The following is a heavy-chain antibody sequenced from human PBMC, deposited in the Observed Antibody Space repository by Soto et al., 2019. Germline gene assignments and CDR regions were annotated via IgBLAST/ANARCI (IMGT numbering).Heavy chain of an antibody. CDR2: ISSNEGST. CDR1: GFTFSSYA. D-gene: IGHD2-2*01. V-gene: IGHV3-64*01. Sequence: EVQLVESGGGLVQPGGSLRLSCAASGFTFSSYAMHWVRQAPGKGLEYVSAISSNEGSTYYANSVKGRFTISRDNSKNTLYRQMGSLRAEDMAVYYCAREGYCSSTSCYAFDYWGQGTLVTVSS. CDR3: AREGYCSSTSCYAFDY. J-gene: IGHJ4*02.